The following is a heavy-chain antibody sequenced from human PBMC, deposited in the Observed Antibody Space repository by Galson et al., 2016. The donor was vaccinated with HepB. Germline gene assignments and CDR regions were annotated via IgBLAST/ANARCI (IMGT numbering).Heavy chain of an antibody. CDR1: GFTSTNYW. Sequence: YLRLPCAASGFTSTNYWMNWVRQTPGRGLEWVANVSPNGGEEYYVDSVKGRFTISRDNAGTSLFLQMDSLRVDDTAVYYCAATTVGSGGTRRFDHWGHGILVTVSS. V-gene: IGHV3-7*02. D-gene: IGHD4-11*01. J-gene: IGHJ4*01. CDR3: AATTVGSGGTRRFDH. CDR2: VSPNGGEE.